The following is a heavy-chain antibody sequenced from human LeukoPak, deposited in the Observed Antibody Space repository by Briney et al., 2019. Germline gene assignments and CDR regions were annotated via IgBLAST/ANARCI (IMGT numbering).Heavy chain of an antibody. D-gene: IGHD5-24*01. V-gene: IGHV4-30-4*01. J-gene: IGHJ4*02. CDR2: IYYSGST. CDR1: GVSISSGDYY. CDR3: ARTPPRDGYNSDPYYFDY. Sequence: SETLSLTCTVSGVSISSGDYYWSWIRQPPGKGLEWIGYIYYSGSTYYNPSLKSRVTISVDTSKNQFSLKLSSVTAADTAVYYCARTPPRDGYNSDPYYFDYWGQGTLVTVSS.